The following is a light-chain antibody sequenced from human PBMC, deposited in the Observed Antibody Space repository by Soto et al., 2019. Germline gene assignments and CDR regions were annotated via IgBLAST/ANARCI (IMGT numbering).Light chain of an antibody. CDR3: SSYTTTGTLV. CDR1: SSDVGGYNY. V-gene: IGLV2-14*01. J-gene: IGLJ1*01. Sequence: QSVLTQPASVSGSPGQSITISCTGTSSDVGGYNYVSWYQHHPGKAPKLMIYEVSDRPSGVSNRFPGSKSGNTASLTISGLQAEDEADYYCSSYTTTGTLVFGTGTKVTVL. CDR2: EVS.